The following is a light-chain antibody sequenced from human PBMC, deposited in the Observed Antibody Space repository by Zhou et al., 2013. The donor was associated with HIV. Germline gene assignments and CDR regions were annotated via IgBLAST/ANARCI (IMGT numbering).Light chain of an antibody. J-gene: IGKJ1*01. Sequence: DIQMTQSPFSLSASEGDRVIITCRASQGISNYVAWYQQKPGELPNLLIYAASTLQSGVPSRFSGSGSGTDFTLTISSLQPEDIATYYCQKYNSVPWTFGQGTKVEI. CDR2: AAS. CDR1: QGISNY. CDR3: QKYNSVPWT. V-gene: IGKV1-27*01.